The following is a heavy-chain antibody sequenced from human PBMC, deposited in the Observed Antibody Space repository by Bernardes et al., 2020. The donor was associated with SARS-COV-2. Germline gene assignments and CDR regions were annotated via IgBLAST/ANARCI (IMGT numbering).Heavy chain of an antibody. D-gene: IGHD3-9*01. CDR2: IYNSGST. V-gene: IGHV4-59*01. Sequence: TLSLTCTVSGGSISSYFWSWIRQPPGKGLEWIAYIYNSGSTNYNPSLKSRVTISVDTSKNQFSLKLSSVTAADTAVYYCARAPGEVLRYFDWLYHFDSWGQGTLVTVSS. J-gene: IGHJ4*02. CDR3: ARAPGEVLRYFDWLYHFDS. CDR1: GGSISSYF.